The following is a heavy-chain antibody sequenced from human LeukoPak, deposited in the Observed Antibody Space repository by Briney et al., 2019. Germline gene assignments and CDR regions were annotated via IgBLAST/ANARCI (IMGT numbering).Heavy chain of an antibody. Sequence: GGSLRLSGAASGFTLSSCWMSWVRQAPGKGLEWVAYIKSSSSDIYYVDSVKGRFTISRDNAKNTLYLQMNSLRAEDTAVYYCAKFVDSSGWYYFDYWGEGTLVTVSS. CDR3: AKFVDSSGWYYFDY. D-gene: IGHD6-19*01. J-gene: IGHJ4*02. CDR1: GFTLSSCW. CDR2: IKSSSSDI. V-gene: IGHV3-48*01.